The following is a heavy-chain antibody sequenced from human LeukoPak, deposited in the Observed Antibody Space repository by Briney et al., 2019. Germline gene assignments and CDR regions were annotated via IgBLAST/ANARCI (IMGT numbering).Heavy chain of an antibody. CDR3: ARQSGSYPNWFDP. D-gene: IGHD1-26*01. V-gene: IGHV4-39*01. J-gene: IGHJ5*02. CDR2: IYYSGST. Sequence: PSETLSLTCTVSGGSISSSSYYWGWIRQPPGKGLEWIGSIYYSGSTYYNPSLKSRVTISVDTSKNQFSLKLSSVTAADTAVYYCARQSGSYPNWFDPWGQGTLVTVSS. CDR1: GGSISSSSYY.